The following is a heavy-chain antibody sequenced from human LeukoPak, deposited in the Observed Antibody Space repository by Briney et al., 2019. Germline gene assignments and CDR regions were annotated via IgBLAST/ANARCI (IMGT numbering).Heavy chain of an antibody. CDR2: INPSGGYT. D-gene: IGHD3-10*01. CDR1: GYTFTVYY. J-gene: IGHJ4*02. V-gene: IGHV1-46*01. CDR3: ARDFNYYGRGSYDGSVGYFDY. Sequence: PWASVKVSCKASGYTFTVYYIHWVRQAPGQGLEWMGIINPSGGYTTYAQRFQGRVTMTRDTSTSTVYMELSSLTSEDTAVYYCARDFNYYGRGSYDGSVGYFDYWGQGTLVTVSS.